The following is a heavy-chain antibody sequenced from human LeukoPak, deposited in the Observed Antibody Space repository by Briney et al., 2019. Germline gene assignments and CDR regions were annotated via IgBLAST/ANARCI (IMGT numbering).Heavy chain of an antibody. J-gene: IGHJ4*02. CDR3: ARGGAVAGLY. CDR1: GFTFGSYE. CDR2: ISSSGSPV. D-gene: IGHD6-19*01. V-gene: IGHV3-48*03. Sequence: GGSLRLSCAVSGFTFGSYEMNWVRQHPGKGLDWVSYISSSGSPVYYPDSVKGRFTISRDNAKSSLYLQMTSLRGEDTAVYYCARGGAVAGLYWGQGTLVTVSS.